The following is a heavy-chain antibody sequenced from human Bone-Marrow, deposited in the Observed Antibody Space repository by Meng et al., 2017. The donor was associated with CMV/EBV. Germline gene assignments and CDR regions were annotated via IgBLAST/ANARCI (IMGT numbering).Heavy chain of an antibody. CDR2: IRFDGSNK. CDR1: GFIFSNYG. D-gene: IGHD2-8*01. J-gene: IGHJ4*02. V-gene: IGHV3-30*02. CDR3: AKVTANGVY. Sequence: GESLKISCAASGFIFSNYGMHWVRQAPGKGLEWVAFIRFDGSNKNYVDSVMGRFTISRDNSKNTLYLQMNSLRAEDTAVYYCAKVTANGVYWGQGTLVTVSS.